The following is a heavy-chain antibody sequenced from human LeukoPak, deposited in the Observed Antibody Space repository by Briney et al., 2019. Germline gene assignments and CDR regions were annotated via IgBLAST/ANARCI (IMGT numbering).Heavy chain of an antibody. J-gene: IGHJ4*02. Sequence: SETLSLTCTVSGGSISSYYWSWIRQPPGKGLEWIGYIYYSGSTNYNPSLKSRVTISVDTSKNQFSLKLSSVTAADTAVYYCARGAGSYGIYYFDYWGQGTLVTVSS. CDR3: ARGAGSYGIYYFDY. V-gene: IGHV4-59*08. CDR1: GGSISSYY. D-gene: IGHD1-26*01. CDR2: IYYSGST.